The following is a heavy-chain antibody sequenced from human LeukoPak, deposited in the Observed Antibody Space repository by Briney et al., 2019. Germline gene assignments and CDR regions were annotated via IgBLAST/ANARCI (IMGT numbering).Heavy chain of an antibody. CDR2: INGDASST. J-gene: IGHJ4*02. D-gene: IGHD5-18*01. CDR3: ARARGNTYGYFEY. Sequence: PGGSLRLSCAASGLTLSGYWIHWVRQAPGKGLVRISRINGDASSTSYADSVKGRFTISRDNAKSTPYLQMNSLRVEDTAVYYCARARGNTYGYFEYWGQGTLVTVSS. CDR1: GLTLSGYW. V-gene: IGHV3-74*01.